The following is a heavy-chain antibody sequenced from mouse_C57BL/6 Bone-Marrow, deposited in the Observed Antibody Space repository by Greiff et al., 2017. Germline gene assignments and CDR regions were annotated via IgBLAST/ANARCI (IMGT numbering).Heavy chain of an antibody. CDR2: ISAGGSYT. Sequence: EVKLVESGGGLVKPGGSLKLSCAASGFTFSSYAMSWVRQTPEKRLEWVATISAGGSYTYYPDNVKGRFTISRDNAKNNLYLQMRQLKSEDTAMYYCAREGGSYDYDWDWYFDVWGTGTTVTVSS. V-gene: IGHV5-4*03. CDR1: GFTFSSYA. D-gene: IGHD2-4*01. CDR3: AREGGSYDYDWDWYFDV. J-gene: IGHJ1*03.